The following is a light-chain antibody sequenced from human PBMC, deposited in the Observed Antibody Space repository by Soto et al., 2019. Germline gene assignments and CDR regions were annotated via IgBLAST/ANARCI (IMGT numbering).Light chain of an antibody. CDR1: QSVSSSY. J-gene: IGKJ4*01. CDR3: QQYGSSPLT. Sequence: IVLTPSPGTLSFSPGEKATLSCQASQSVSSSYLAWYQQKPGQAPRLLIYGASSRATGIPDGFSGSGSGTDFTLTISRLEPEDFAVYYCQQYGSSPLTFGGGTKVDIK. V-gene: IGKV3-20*01. CDR2: GAS.